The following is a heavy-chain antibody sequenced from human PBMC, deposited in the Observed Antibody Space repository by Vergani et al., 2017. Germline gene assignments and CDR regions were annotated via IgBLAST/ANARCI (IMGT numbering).Heavy chain of an antibody. Sequence: QVQLQQWGAGLLQPSETLSLTCAVYGGSFSGYYWSWIRQPPGKGLEWIGEINHSGSTNYNPSLKSRVTISVDTSKNQFSLKLSSVTAADTAVYYCARGLGGWGYYYYGMDVWGQGTTVTVSS. CDR2: INHSGST. CDR1: GGSFSGYY. J-gene: IGHJ6*02. V-gene: IGHV4-34*01. D-gene: IGHD1-26*01. CDR3: ARGLGGWGYYYYGMDV.